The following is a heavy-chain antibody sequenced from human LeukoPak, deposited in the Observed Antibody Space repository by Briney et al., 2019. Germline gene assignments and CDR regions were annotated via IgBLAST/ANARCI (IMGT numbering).Heavy chain of an antibody. D-gene: IGHD6-19*01. Sequence: GGSLRLSCAASGFTFSSYAMHWVRQAPGKGLEWVAVISYDGSNKYYADSVKGRFTISRDNSKNTLYLQMNSLRAEDTAVYYCARDRGVADPFDYWGQGTLVTVSP. J-gene: IGHJ4*02. CDR1: GFTFSSYA. V-gene: IGHV3-30*04. CDR2: ISYDGSNK. CDR3: ARDRGVADPFDY.